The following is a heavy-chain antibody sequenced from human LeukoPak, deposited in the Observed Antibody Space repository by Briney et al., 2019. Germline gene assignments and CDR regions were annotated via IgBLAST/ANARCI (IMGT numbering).Heavy chain of an antibody. Sequence: GESLKISCKGSGYSFPSYWIGWVRQMPGKGLEWMGIIYPGDSDTRYSPSFQGQVTISADKSISTAYLQWSSLKASDTAMYYCARNRRFYDNSGNYYFDYWGQGILVTVSS. CDR3: ARNRRFYDNSGNYYFDY. CDR2: IYPGDSDT. V-gene: IGHV5-51*01. J-gene: IGHJ4*02. CDR1: GYSFPSYW. D-gene: IGHD3-22*01.